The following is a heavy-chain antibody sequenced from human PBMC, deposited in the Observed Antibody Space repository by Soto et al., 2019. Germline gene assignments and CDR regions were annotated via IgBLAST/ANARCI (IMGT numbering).Heavy chain of an antibody. CDR3: AGANWVDDAFDI. Sequence: GGSLRLSCAASAFTFSGYNMNWVRQAPGKGLEWVSSISSSSSYIYYADAVEGRFTISRDNAENSLYLQMNSLRAEDTAVYYCAGANWVDDAFDIWGQGTMVTVSS. CDR1: AFTFSGYN. V-gene: IGHV3-21*01. D-gene: IGHD1-1*01. CDR2: ISSSSSYI. J-gene: IGHJ3*02.